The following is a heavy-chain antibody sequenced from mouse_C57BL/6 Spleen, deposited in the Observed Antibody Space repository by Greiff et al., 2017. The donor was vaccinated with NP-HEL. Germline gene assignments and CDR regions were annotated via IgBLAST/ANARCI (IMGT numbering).Heavy chain of an antibody. J-gene: IGHJ2*01. CDR3: ASIYYGNPYYFDC. CDR1: GYSFTGYY. CDR2: INPSTGGT. D-gene: IGHD2-1*01. V-gene: IGHV1-42*01. Sequence: VQLQQSGPELVKPGASVKISCKASGYSFTGYYMNWVKQSPEKSLEWIGEINPSTGGTTYNQKFKAKAKLTVDKSSSTAYMQLKSLTSEDSAVYYCASIYYGNPYYFDCWGQGTTLTVSS.